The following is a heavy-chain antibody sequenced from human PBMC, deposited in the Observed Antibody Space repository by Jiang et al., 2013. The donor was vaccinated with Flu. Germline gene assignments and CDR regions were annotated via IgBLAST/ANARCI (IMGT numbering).Heavy chain of an antibody. CDR1: AVSVDTDGYS. CDR3: ARHLNPLPGWVEY. V-gene: IGHV4-30-2*03. CDR2: IYRAGAA. J-gene: IGHJ4*02. D-gene: IGHD1-26*01. Sequence: SQTLSLTCNVSAVSVDTDGYSWSWLRQPPGKGLEWIGHIYRAGAANYNPSLKSRVTISVDMSRNHFSLRLSSVTAADTAVYYCARHLNPLPGWVEYWGQGTLVTVSS.